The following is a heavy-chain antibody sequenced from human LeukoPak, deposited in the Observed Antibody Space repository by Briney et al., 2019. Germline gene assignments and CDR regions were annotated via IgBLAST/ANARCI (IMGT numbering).Heavy chain of an antibody. CDR2: ISSSSFYT. V-gene: IGHV3-11*06. CDR3: VRGGVGATTGFDY. CDR1: GFTFSDYY. D-gene: IGHD1-26*01. Sequence: GGSLRLSCAASGFTFSDYYMSWIRQAPGKGLEWISYISSSSFYTSYADSVKGRFTISRDNAKNSLYLQMNSLRAEDTAVYYCVRGGVGATTGFDYWGQGALVTVAS. J-gene: IGHJ4*02.